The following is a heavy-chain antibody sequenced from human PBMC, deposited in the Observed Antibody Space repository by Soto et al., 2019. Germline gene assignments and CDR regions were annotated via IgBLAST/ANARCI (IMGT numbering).Heavy chain of an antibody. J-gene: IGHJ6*02. CDR1: GGTFSSYA. CDR2: IIPIFGTA. V-gene: IGHV1-69*12. D-gene: IGHD2-15*01. CDR3: APHTPVVTPYYYAYCMDV. Sequence: QVQLVQSGAEVKKPGSSVKVSCKASGGTFSSYAISWVRQAPGQGLEWMGGIIPIFGTANYAQRFQGRVTITADESTSPAYMELSSLRSEDTAVYYCAPHTPVVTPYYYAYCMDVWGQGTPVTVSS.